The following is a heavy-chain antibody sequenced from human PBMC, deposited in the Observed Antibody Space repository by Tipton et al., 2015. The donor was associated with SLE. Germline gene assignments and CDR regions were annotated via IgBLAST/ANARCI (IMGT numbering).Heavy chain of an antibody. J-gene: IGHJ4*02. CDR3: ARQNKYYDF. V-gene: IGHV4-61*09. Sequence: TLSLTCTVSGGSISSGSYYWSWIRQPPGKGLEWIGYIYTSGSTNYNPSLKSRVTISVDTSKNQFSLKLSSVTAADTAVYYCARQNKYYDFWSQGTLVTVSS. D-gene: IGHD3-3*01. CDR2: IYTSGST. CDR1: GGSISSGSYY.